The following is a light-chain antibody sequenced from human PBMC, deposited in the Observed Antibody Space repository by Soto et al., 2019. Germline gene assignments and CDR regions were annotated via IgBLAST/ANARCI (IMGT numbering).Light chain of an antibody. CDR2: GAS. CDR3: QQTFDFPHT. V-gene: IGKV1-39*01. Sequence: DIQLTQSPSSLSASVGERVTITCRSSESINKYLNWYQQRPGKAPKLLIFGASSLQDGVPSRFSGDGSWTDFTLTINSLQPEDFSTYYCQQTFDFPHTFGGWSKVEVK. CDR1: ESINKY. J-gene: IGKJ4*01.